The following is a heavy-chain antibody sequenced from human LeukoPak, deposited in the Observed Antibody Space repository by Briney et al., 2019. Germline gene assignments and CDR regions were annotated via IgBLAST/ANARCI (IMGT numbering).Heavy chain of an antibody. Sequence: PGGSLRLSCAASGFTFSSYSMNWVRQPPGKGLEWIGSIYYSGSTYYNPSLKSRVTISVDTSKNQFSLKLSSVTAADTAVYYCARGGWLDDYWGQGTLVTVSS. CDR3: ARGGWLDDY. J-gene: IGHJ4*02. CDR2: IYYSGST. D-gene: IGHD5-12*01. V-gene: IGHV4-39*07. CDR1: GFTFSSYS.